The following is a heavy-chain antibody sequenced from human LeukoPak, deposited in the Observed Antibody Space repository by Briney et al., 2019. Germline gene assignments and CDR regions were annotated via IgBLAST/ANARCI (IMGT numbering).Heavy chain of an antibody. CDR3: TTDLGRTMVNYYYYYYMDV. Sequence: GGSLRLSCAASGFTFSNAWMSWVLQAPGKGLEWVGRIKSKTDGGTTDYAAPVKGRFTISRDDSKNTLYLQMNSLKTEDTAVYYCTTDLGRTMVNYYYYYYMDVWGKGTTVTVSS. V-gene: IGHV3-15*01. CDR1: GFTFSNAW. J-gene: IGHJ6*03. D-gene: IGHD3-10*01. CDR2: IKSKTDGGTT.